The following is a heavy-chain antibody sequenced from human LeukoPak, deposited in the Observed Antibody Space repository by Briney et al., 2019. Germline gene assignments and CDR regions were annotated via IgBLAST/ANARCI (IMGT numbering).Heavy chain of an antibody. Sequence: GSLRLSPAAPGFTFSNYGMTWVRHALGQGLEWGWTIRSNGDTTYNADSVKGRFTISRDNSKNTLYLELNSLRVEDTATFYCAKGQELDDGVFDSWGQGTMVTVSS. CDR2: IRSNGDTT. D-gene: IGHD1-1*01. CDR3: AKGQELDDGVFDS. J-gene: IGHJ4*02. CDR1: GFTFSNYG. V-gene: IGHV3-23*01.